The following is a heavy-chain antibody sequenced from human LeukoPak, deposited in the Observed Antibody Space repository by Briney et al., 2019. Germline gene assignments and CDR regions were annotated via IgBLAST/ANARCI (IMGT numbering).Heavy chain of an antibody. J-gene: IGHJ4*02. CDR1: GGTFSSYA. CDR3: ARDTGYYDSSGYDY. V-gene: IGHV1-69*13. D-gene: IGHD3-22*01. CDR2: IIPIFGTA. Sequence: ASVKVSCKASGGTFSSYAISWVRQAPGQGLEWMGGIIPIFGTANYAQKFQGRVTITADESTSTAYMELSSLRSEGTAVYYCARDTGYYDSSGYDYWGQGTLVTVSS.